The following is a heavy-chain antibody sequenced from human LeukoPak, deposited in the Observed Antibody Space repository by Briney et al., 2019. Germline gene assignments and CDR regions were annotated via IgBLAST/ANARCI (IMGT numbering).Heavy chain of an antibody. V-gene: IGHV4-34*01. CDR3: ARGRTIIITIFGVVIQNPDAFDI. CDR1: GGSFSGYY. J-gene: IGHJ3*02. CDR2: INHSGST. Sequence: SETLSLTCAVYGGSFSGYYWSWIRQPPGKGLEWIGEINHSGSTNYNPSLKGRVTISVDTSKNQFSLKLSSVTAADTAVYYCARGRTIIITIFGVVIQNPDAFDIWGQGTMVTVSS. D-gene: IGHD3-3*01.